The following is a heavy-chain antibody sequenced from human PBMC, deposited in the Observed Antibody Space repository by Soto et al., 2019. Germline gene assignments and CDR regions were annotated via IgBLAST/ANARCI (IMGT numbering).Heavy chain of an antibody. Sequence: EVLLVESGGGLVQPGGSLRLSCAASGLTVSNNYITWVRQAPGKGLEWVSLIYSGGNTYYADSVKGRFTISRDSSRNTVYLQMHSLRPEDTAVYYCTPGRELNFQWGQGTVVTVSS. V-gene: IGHV3-66*01. J-gene: IGHJ4*02. CDR1: GLTVSNNY. CDR2: IYSGGNT. CDR3: TPGRELNFQ. D-gene: IGHD1-26*01.